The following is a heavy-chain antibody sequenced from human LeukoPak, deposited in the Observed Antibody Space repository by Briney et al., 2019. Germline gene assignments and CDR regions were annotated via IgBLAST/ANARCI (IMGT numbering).Heavy chain of an antibody. CDR2: IKPNGGVT. V-gene: IGHV1-2*02. CDR3: ARPSYCGAGCYYYFDY. CDR1: GYTFSDYY. D-gene: IGHD2-21*02. J-gene: IGHJ4*02. Sequence: ASVKVSCKASGYTFSDYYIHWLRQAPGPGLEWMGWIKPNGGVTNYARNFQGRITMTRDTSISTAFMELSSLRSDDTAVYYCARPSYCGAGCYYYFDYWGQGTLVTVSS.